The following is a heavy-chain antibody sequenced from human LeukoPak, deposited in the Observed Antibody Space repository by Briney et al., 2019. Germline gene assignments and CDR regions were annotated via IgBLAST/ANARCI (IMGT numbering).Heavy chain of an antibody. J-gene: IGHJ6*03. D-gene: IGHD5-18*01. CDR1: GYTFTSYG. CDR2: ISAYNGNT. CDR3: ARGGYSYGCLYYYYMDV. V-gene: IGHV1-18*01. Sequence: GASVKVSCKASGYTFTSYGISWVRQAPGQGLEWMGWISAYNGNTNYAQKLQGRVTMTTDTSTSTAYMELRSLRSDDTAVYYCARGGYSYGCLYYYYMDVWGKGTTVTVSS.